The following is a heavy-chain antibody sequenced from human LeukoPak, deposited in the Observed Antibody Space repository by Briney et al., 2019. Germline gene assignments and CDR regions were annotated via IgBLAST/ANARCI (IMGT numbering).Heavy chain of an antibody. CDR1: GGSIDTYH. Sequence: SETLSLTCTVSGGSIDTYHWNWIRQPPGKGLQWMGYIYNSGSTRYNPSLESRVSMSVDLSKNQFSLSLSSVTAADTAVYYCARQCSSTSCYSYWGQGTLVTVSS. J-gene: IGHJ4*02. CDR2: IYNSGST. CDR3: ARQCSSTSCYSY. V-gene: IGHV4-59*08. D-gene: IGHD2-2*01.